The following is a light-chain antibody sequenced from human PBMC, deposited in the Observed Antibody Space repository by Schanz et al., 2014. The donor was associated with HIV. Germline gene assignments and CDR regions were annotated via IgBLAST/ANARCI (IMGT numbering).Light chain of an antibody. CDR1: QSVSSY. CDR2: DAS. V-gene: IGKV3-11*01. Sequence: EIVLTQSPATLSLSPGERATLSCRASQSVSSYLAWYQQKPGQAPRLLIFDASYRATGIPARFSGSGSGTDFTLTISSVEPEDYAMYYCQQYGSPPWTFGQGTKVEVK. CDR3: QQYGSPPWT. J-gene: IGKJ1*01.